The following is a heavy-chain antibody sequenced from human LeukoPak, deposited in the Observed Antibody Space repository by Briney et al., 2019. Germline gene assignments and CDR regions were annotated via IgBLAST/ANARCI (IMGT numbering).Heavy chain of an antibody. J-gene: IGHJ5*02. CDR3: VKDSLGATHSGNWFDP. CDR1: GFTFDEYA. D-gene: IGHD1-26*01. Sequence: GGSLRLSCAASGFTFDEYAMHWVRQVPGKGLEWVSGISWNSGRRDYADSVKGRFTISRDNAENSLYLQMNSLRAEDTALYYCVKDSLGATHSGNWFDPWGQGTLVTVSS. V-gene: IGHV3-9*01. CDR2: ISWNSGRR.